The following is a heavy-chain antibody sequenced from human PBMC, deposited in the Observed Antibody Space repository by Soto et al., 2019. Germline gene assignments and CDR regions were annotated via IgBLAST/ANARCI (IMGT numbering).Heavy chain of an antibody. V-gene: IGHV3-21*01. CDR2: ISATTKNI. CDR3: ARGPPSSFHY. J-gene: IGHJ4*02. Sequence: EVQLVESGGGLFKPGGSLRLSCAASGFIFDSYTMNWVRQAPGKGLEWVASISATTKNIYYGDSVKGRFTISRDNAKNLVLLQVDNLKAEDTAVYYCARGPPSSFHYWGQGILVTVSS. D-gene: IGHD6-6*01. CDR1: GFIFDSYT.